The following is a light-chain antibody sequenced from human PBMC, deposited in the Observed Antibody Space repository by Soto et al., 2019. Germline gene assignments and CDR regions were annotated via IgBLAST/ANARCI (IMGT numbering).Light chain of an antibody. CDR2: DAS. V-gene: IGKV1-39*01. J-gene: IGKJ1*01. CDR1: QDINNF. Sequence: IQMNQSASSLSASVGDRVTITCEASQDINNFLNWYQQKPGKAPKLPIYDASNLETGVPSRFSGSGSGTDFTLTISSLKNEDFATYSCQQSYSTTWTFCQGTKVDIK. CDR3: QQSYSTTWT.